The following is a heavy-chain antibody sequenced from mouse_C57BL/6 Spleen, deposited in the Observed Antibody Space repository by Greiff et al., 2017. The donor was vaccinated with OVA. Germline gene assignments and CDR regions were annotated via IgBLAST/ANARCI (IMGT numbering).Heavy chain of an antibody. CDR3: ARVRDGYYSDY. J-gene: IGHJ2*01. D-gene: IGHD2-3*01. Sequence: QVQLQQPGAELVKPGASVKLSCKASGYTFTSYWMQWVKQRPGQGLEWIGEIDPSDSYTNYNQKFKGKATLTVDTSSSTAYMQLSSLTSEDSAVYYCARVRDGYYSDYWGQGTTLTVSS. V-gene: IGHV1-50*01. CDR2: IDPSDSYT. CDR1: GYTFTSYW.